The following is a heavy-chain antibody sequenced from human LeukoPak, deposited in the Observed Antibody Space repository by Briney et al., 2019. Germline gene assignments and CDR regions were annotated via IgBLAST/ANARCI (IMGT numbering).Heavy chain of an antibody. J-gene: IGHJ4*02. V-gene: IGHV3-23*01. D-gene: IGHD5-24*01. CDR3: AKKMTITGWLYYFDY. CDR1: GFTFSSYA. CDR2: ISDTGDST. Sequence: GGSLRLSCAVSGFTFSSYAMSWVLQAPGRGLEWVSAISDTGDSTYYADSVKGRFTVSRDNSKNTLYLQMNSLRAEDTAVYYCAKKMTITGWLYYFDYWGQGTLVTVSS.